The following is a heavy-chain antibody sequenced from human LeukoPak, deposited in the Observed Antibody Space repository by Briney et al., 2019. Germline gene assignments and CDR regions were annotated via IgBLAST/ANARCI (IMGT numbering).Heavy chain of an antibody. Sequence: GGSLRLSCAASGFTFSSFSMNWVRQAPGKGLEWVSSISSSNSYIYYADSVKGRFTISRDNAKNSLYLQMNSLRAEDTAVYYCARAPIAVAYFDYWGQGTLVTVSS. J-gene: IGHJ4*02. V-gene: IGHV3-21*01. CDR3: ARAPIAVAYFDY. D-gene: IGHD6-19*01. CDR2: ISSSNSYI. CDR1: GFTFSSFS.